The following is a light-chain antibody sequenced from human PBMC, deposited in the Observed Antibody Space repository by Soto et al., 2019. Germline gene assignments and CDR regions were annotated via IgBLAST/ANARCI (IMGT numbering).Light chain of an antibody. CDR1: SSDVGVYNY. J-gene: IGLJ1*01. Sequence: QSALTQPRSVSGSPGQSVTISCTGTSSDVGVYNYVSWYQQHPGKAPKLMIYEVSNRPSGVSNRFSGSKSGNTASLTVSGLQPEDEADYYCSSYAGSNKSVFGTGTKGTVL. CDR2: EVS. CDR3: SSYAGSNKSV. V-gene: IGLV2-8*01.